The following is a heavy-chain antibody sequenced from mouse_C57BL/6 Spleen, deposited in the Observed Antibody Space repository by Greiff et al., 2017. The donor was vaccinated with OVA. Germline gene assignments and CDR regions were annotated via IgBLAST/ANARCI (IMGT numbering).Heavy chain of an antibody. CDR1: GFTFSSYA. J-gene: IGHJ2*01. CDR2: ISDGGSYT. D-gene: IGHD2-5*01. Sequence: DVKLVESGGGLVKPGGSLKLSCAASGFTFSSYAMSWVRQTPEKRLEWVATISDGGSYTYYPDNVKGRFTISRDNAKNNLYLQMSHLKSEDTAMYYCARASYYSNSFDYWGQGTTLTVSS. CDR3: ARASYYSNSFDY. V-gene: IGHV5-4*03.